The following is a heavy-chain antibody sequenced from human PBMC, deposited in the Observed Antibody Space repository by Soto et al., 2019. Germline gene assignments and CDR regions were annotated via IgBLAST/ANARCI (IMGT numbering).Heavy chain of an antibody. D-gene: IGHD3-16*01. J-gene: IGHJ4*02. V-gene: IGHV3-33*01. CDR2: IWYDGSNK. CDR1: VLTLDTYV. CDR3: ARGARDFDY. Sequence: PRESLSLSCVPSVLTLDTYVMDWARQAPGRGLEWVALIWYDGSNKYYADSVKGRFTISRDNSKNTLYLQMNSLRAEDTSVYYCARGARDFDYWGQGTLVTVSS.